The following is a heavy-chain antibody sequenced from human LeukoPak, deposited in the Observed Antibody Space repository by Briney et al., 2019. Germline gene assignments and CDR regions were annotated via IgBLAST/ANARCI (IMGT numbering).Heavy chain of an antibody. J-gene: IGHJ4*02. V-gene: IGHV4-34*01. CDR3: ACRADGYTDY. CDR1: GGSFSGYY. D-gene: IGHD5-24*01. Sequence: SETLSLTCAVYGGSFSGYYWSWIRQPPGKGLEWIGEIDHSGSTNYNPSLKSRVTMSVDTSKNQFSLKLSSVTAADTAVYYCACRADGYTDYWGQGTLVTVSS. CDR2: IDHSGST.